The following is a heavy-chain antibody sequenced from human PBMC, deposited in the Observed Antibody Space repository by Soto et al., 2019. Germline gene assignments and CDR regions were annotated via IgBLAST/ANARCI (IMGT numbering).Heavy chain of an antibody. CDR3: AKRHTTVATPANYFDY. J-gene: IGHJ4*02. CDR2: FVGSTGST. CDR1: GFTFSSYT. Sequence: EVQLLESGGDLVQPGGSLRLSCAASGFTFSSYTMNWISQAPGKGLEWVSTFVGSTGSTFYADSVKGRFTISRDDSKNTLYLQMNSLRAEDTAVYYCAKRHTTVATPANYFDYWGQGTLVTVSS. D-gene: IGHD1-1*01. V-gene: IGHV3-23*01.